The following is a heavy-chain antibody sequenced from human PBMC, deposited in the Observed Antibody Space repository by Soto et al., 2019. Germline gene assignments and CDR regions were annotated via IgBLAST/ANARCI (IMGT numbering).Heavy chain of an antibody. V-gene: IGHV1-69*18. CDR2: LAPISGSP. CDR3: ARIGVGSRR. J-gene: IGHJ3*01. D-gene: IGHD1-26*01. CDR1: GDTFSHYV. Sequence: VQMVQSGAEVKEPGSSVKVSCTNSGDTFSHYVMSWVRQAPGQGLEWMGSLAPISGSPNYAERFEGRLTISADAGTSTMYMELRSLKDDDTAVYYFARIGVGSRRWGQGKMVTVSS.